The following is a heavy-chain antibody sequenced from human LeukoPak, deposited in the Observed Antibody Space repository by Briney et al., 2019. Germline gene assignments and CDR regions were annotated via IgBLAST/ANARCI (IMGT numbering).Heavy chain of an antibody. V-gene: IGHV3-21*01. Sequence: GGSLRLSCAASEFSFSSYSMNWVRQAPGKGLEWVSSISSSSSWIFYADSVKGRFTISRDNSKNTLYLQMNSLRAEDTAVYYCARDERRYCSSTSCRLVDYWGQGTLVTVSS. CDR2: ISSSSSWI. D-gene: IGHD2-2*01. CDR1: EFSFSSYS. J-gene: IGHJ4*02. CDR3: ARDERRYCSSTSCRLVDY.